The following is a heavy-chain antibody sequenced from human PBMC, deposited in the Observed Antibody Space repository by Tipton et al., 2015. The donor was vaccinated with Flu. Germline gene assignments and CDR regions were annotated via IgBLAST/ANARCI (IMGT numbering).Heavy chain of an antibody. D-gene: IGHD4-17*01. J-gene: IGHJ2*01. Sequence: QLVQSGAEVKKPGASVKVSCKASGYTFTGYYMHWVRQAPGQGLEWMGWINPNSGGTNYAQKFQGWVTMTRDTSISTAYMELSRLRSDDTAVYYCARTRDYGVWYFDLWGRGTLATVSS. V-gene: IGHV1-2*04. CDR1: GYTFTGYY. CDR3: ARTRDYGVWYFDL. CDR2: INPNSGGT.